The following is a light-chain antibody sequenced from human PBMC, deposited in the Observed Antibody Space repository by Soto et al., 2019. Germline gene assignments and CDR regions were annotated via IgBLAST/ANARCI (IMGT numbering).Light chain of an antibody. Sequence: EIEMTQSPAALSVSPGERATLSCRASQSVSDNLAWYQQKPGQAPRLLIFGTSTRATGIPARFSGSGSGTEFTLTISSLQSEDFAVYYCQQYKNWPPWTFGQGTKVEIK. V-gene: IGKV3-15*01. CDR3: QQYKNWPPWT. CDR2: GTS. CDR1: QSVSDN. J-gene: IGKJ1*01.